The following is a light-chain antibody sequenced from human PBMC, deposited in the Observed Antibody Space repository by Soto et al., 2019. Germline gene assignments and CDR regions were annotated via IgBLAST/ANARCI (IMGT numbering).Light chain of an antibody. Sequence: QSALTQPASVSGSPGQSITISCTGTSSEVGGYNYVSWYQHHPGKAPKLMIYDVSNRASGVSNRFSGSKSGNTASLTISGLQAEDEAGYYCSSYRSSSIPVVFGGGTKLTVL. V-gene: IGLV2-14*03. CDR3: SSYRSSSIPVV. J-gene: IGLJ2*01. CDR2: DVS. CDR1: SSEVGGYNY.